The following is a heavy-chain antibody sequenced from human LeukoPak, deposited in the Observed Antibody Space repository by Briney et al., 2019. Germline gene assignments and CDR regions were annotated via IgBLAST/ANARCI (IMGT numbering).Heavy chain of an antibody. CDR2: IYYSGGT. CDR3: ARDRLYDFWSGYYISTDYYYGMDV. D-gene: IGHD3-3*01. Sequence: SETLSLTCTVSGGSISSYYWSWIRQPPGKGLEWIGYIYYSGGTNYNPSLKSRVTISVDTSKNQFSLKLSSVTAADTAVYYCARDRLYDFWSGYYISTDYYYGMDVWGQGTTVTVSS. J-gene: IGHJ6*02. V-gene: IGHV4-59*01. CDR1: GGSISSYY.